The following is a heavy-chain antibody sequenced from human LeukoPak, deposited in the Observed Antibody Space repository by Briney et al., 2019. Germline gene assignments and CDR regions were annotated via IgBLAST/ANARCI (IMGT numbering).Heavy chain of an antibody. D-gene: IGHD4-17*01. CDR2: IYYSGTT. Sequence: PSETLSLTCTVSGGSITSYYWSWIRQPPGKGLEWSGYIYYSGTTNYNPSLKSRVTISVDTSKNQFSLKVNSVTAADPAVYYCVRSKSGTYGWFDPWGQGTLVTVSS. V-gene: IGHV4-59*01. CDR3: VRSKSGTYGWFDP. J-gene: IGHJ5*02. CDR1: GGSITSYY.